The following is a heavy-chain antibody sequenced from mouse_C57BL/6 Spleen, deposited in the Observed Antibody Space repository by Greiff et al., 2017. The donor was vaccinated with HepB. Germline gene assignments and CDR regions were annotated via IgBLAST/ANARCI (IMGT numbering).Heavy chain of an antibody. CDR2: IYPGDGET. D-gene: IGHD2-12*01. V-gene: IGHV1-82*01. CDR3: ARGCYSSYAMDY. CDR1: GYAFSSSW. J-gene: IGHJ4*01. Sequence: QVTLKVSGPELVKPGASVKISCKASGYAFSSSWMNWVKQRPGKGLEWIGRIYPGDGETNYNGKFKGKATLTADKSSSTAYMQLSSLTSEDSAVYFCARGCYSSYAMDYWGQGTSVTVSS.